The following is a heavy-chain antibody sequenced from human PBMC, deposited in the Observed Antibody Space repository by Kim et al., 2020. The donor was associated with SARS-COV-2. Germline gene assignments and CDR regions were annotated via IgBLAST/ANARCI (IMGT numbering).Heavy chain of an antibody. CDR3: ARADVDDILTGYYMWAFDI. J-gene: IGHJ3*02. CDR1: GGSFSGYY. Sequence: SETLSLTCAVYGGSFSGYYWSWIRQPPGKGLEWIGEINHSGSTNYNPSLKSRVTISVDMSKNQFSLKLSSVTAADTAVYYCARADVDDILTGYYMWAFDIWGQGTMVTVSS. D-gene: IGHD3-9*01. V-gene: IGHV4-34*01. CDR2: INHSGST.